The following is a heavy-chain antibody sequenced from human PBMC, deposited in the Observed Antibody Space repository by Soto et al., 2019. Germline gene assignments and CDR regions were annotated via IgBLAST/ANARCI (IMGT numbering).Heavy chain of an antibody. J-gene: IGHJ4*02. D-gene: IGHD3-22*01. V-gene: IGHV3-23*01. CDR2: ISGSGGST. CDR1: GFTFSSYA. Sequence: LRLSCAACGFTFSSYAMSWVRQAPGKGLEWVSAISGSGGSTYYADSVKGRFTISRDNSKNTLYLQMNSLRAEDTAVYYCAAPRPYYYDSSGYFYWGQGTLVTVSS. CDR3: AAPRPYYYDSSGYFY.